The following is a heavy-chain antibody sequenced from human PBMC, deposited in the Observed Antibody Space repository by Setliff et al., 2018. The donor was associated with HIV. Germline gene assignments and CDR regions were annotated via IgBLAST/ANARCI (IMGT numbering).Heavy chain of an antibody. CDR1: SGSIGSNYY. V-gene: IGHV4-39*01. CDR2: AHFGGST. D-gene: IGHD3-3*01. J-gene: IGHJ4*02. Sequence: TLSLTCSVSSGSIGSNYYWGWVRRPPGKGLEWIGNAHFGGSTYYNPSLDSRVTIHVATSKKQFFLSLSSVTAADTAVYYCARPALGIGGGSMFDSWGQGILVTVSS. CDR3: ARPALGIGGGSMFDS.